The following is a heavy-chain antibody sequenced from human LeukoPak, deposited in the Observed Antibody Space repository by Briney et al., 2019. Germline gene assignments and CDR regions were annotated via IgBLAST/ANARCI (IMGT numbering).Heavy chain of an antibody. Sequence: GASVKVSCKASGGTFSSYAISWVRQAPGQGLEWMGGIIPIFGTANYAQKFQGRVTITADKSTSTAYMELSSLRSEDTAVYYCARGRSWNYYGSGRGEKLYYFDYWGQGTLVTVSS. CDR1: GGTFSSYA. CDR3: ARGRSWNYYGSGRGEKLYYFDY. V-gene: IGHV1-69*06. J-gene: IGHJ4*02. CDR2: IIPIFGTA. D-gene: IGHD3-10*01.